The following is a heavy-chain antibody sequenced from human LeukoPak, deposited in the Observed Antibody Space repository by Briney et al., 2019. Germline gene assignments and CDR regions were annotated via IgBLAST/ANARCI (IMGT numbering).Heavy chain of an antibody. CDR1: GGSISSSSYY. Sequence: PSEILSLTCTVSGGSISSSSYYWGWIRQPPGKGLEWIGSIYYSGSTYYNPSLKSRVTISVDTSKNQFSLKLSSVTVADTAVYYCARHVRYCSGGSCYGPNYFDLWGQGILVTVSS. J-gene: IGHJ4*02. D-gene: IGHD2-15*01. V-gene: IGHV4-39*01. CDR3: ARHVRYCSGGSCYGPNYFDL. CDR2: IYYSGST.